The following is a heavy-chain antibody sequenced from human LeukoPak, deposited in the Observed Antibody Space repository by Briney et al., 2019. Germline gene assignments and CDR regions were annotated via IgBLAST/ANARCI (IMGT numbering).Heavy chain of an antibody. V-gene: IGHV3-53*01. D-gene: IGHD2/OR15-2a*01. CDR3: AKTRGNISWAFDI. Sequence: GGSLRLSCTVSGFTVSSNSMSWVRQAPGKGLEWVSFIYSGTIHYSDSVKGRSTISRDNSKNTLYLQMNSLSAEDKAAYYFAKTRGNISWAFDIWGQGTMVTVSS. J-gene: IGHJ3*02. CDR2: IYSGTI. CDR1: GFTVSSNS.